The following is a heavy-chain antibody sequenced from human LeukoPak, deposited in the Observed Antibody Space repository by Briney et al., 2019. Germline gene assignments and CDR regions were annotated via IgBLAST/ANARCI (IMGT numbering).Heavy chain of an antibody. CDR3: ARGRSIFDYYMDV. D-gene: IGHD3-3*02. J-gene: IGHJ6*03. CDR1: GDSFTTYY. Sequence: PSQTLSLTCSFSGDSFTTYYWSWVRQPSGKGLEWIGEINHSGTTNYSPSLKSRVTMSVDTSNNQISLRLSSVTAADTAVYCCARGRSIFDYYMDVWGTGTTVTVS. V-gene: IGHV4-34*01. CDR2: INHSGTT.